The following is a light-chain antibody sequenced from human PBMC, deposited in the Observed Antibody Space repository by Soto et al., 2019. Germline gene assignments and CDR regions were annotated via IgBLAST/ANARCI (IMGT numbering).Light chain of an antibody. Sequence: EIVMTQSPATLSVSPGERATLSCRARQSVSSNLAWYQQKPGQAPRLLIYGASTRATGIPARFSGSGSGTDFTLTISRLEPEDFAVYYCQQYGSSLRTFGQGTKVDIK. CDR3: QQYGSSLRT. J-gene: IGKJ1*01. CDR1: QSVSSN. CDR2: GAS. V-gene: IGKV3-15*01.